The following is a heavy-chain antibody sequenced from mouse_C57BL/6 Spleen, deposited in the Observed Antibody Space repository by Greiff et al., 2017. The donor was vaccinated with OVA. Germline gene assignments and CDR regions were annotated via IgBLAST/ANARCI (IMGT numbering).Heavy chain of an antibody. V-gene: IGHV1-69*01. CDR3: ARSLGDWYFDV. CDR1: GYTFTSYW. D-gene: IGHD4-1*01. CDR2: IDPSDSYT. Sequence: QVQLKQPGAELVMPGASVKLSCKASGYTFTSYWMHWVKQRPGQGLEWIGEIDPSDSYTNYNQKFKGKSTLTVDKSSSTAYMQLSSLTSEDSAVYYCARSLGDWYFDVWGTGTTVTVSS. J-gene: IGHJ1*03.